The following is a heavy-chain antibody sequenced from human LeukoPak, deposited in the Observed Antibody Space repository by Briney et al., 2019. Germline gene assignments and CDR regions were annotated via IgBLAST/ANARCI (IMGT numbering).Heavy chain of an antibody. CDR3: TIIPNVILFTHYFEY. D-gene: IGHD2-21*01. Sequence: SVKVSCKASGGVFTTYAVSWVRQAPGQGLEWMGSIIPFLGTTNYAQEFQGRVTITADEPTRTAYMELTYVRSDDTAVYYCTIIPNVILFTHYFEYWGQGTLVTVSS. CDR2: IIPFLGTT. J-gene: IGHJ4*02. V-gene: IGHV1-69*11. CDR1: GGVFTTYA.